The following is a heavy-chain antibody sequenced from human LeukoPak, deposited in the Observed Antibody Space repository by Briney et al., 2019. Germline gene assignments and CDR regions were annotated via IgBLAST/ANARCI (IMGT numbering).Heavy chain of an antibody. Sequence: GGSLRLSCAASGFTVSNNYMRWVRQAPGKGLEWVSLIYSGGGTYYADAVKGRFTISRDGSKNMLYLQMDSLRAEDPAIYYCARDPPAVAANTYGWGQGTLVTVSS. CDR1: GFTVSNNY. D-gene: IGHD6-6*01. CDR3: ARDPPAVAANTYG. V-gene: IGHV3-66*01. CDR2: IYSGGGT. J-gene: IGHJ4*02.